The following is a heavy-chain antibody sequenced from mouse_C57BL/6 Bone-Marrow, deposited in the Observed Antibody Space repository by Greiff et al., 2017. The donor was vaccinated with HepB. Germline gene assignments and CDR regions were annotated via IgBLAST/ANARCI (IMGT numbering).Heavy chain of an antibody. Sequence: VQLKQSGPELVKPGASVKISCKASGYTFTDYYMNWVKQSHGKSLEWIGDINPNNGGTSYNQKFKGKATLTVDKSSSTAYMELRSLTSEDSAVYYCASWDYYGSSSGYFDVWGTGTTVTVSS. CDR3: ASWDYYGSSSGYFDV. CDR1: GYTFTDYY. CDR2: INPNNGGT. D-gene: IGHD1-1*01. J-gene: IGHJ1*03. V-gene: IGHV1-26*01.